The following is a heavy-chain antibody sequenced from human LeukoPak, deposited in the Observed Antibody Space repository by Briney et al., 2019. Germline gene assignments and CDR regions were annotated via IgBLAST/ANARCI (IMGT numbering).Heavy chain of an antibody. V-gene: IGHV4-59*02. J-gene: IGHJ5*02. Sequence: PSETLSLTCTVSGGSVRSYYWSWIRQSPGKGLECIGYIHYTASTNYNPSLKSRVTISVETSKNQFSLKLKSVTAADTAVYYCARGGYYGSGNDFRFDPWGQGTLVTASS. CDR1: GGSVRSYY. CDR2: IHYTAST. D-gene: IGHD3-10*01. CDR3: ARGGYYGSGNDFRFDP.